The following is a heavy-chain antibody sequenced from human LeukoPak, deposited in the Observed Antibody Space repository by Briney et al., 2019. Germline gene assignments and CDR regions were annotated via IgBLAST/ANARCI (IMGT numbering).Heavy chain of an antibody. Sequence: GGSLRHSCAASGVTFSNYNMNWLRQAPGKGLEWISYISSSSDSIYYADSVKGRFTISRDNAKNSLYLQMNSLRAEDTAVYYCATDTHSLEKDYWGEGTLVTVSS. CDR2: ISSSSDSI. CDR1: GVTFSNYN. CDR3: ATDTHSLEKDY. V-gene: IGHV3-48*01. J-gene: IGHJ4*02.